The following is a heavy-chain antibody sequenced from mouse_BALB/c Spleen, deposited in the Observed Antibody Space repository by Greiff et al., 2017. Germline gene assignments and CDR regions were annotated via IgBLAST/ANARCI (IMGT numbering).Heavy chain of an antibody. D-gene: IGHD1-1*01. CDR3: ARSTTDYAMDY. J-gene: IGHJ4*01. Sequence: EVQVVESGGGLVKPGGSLKLSCAASGFTFSDYYMYWVRQTPEKRLEWVATISDGGSYTYYPDSVKGRFTISRDNAKNNLYLQMSSLKSEDTAMYYCARSTTDYAMDYWGQGTSVTVSS. CDR2: ISDGGSYT. V-gene: IGHV5-4*02. CDR1: GFTFSDYY.